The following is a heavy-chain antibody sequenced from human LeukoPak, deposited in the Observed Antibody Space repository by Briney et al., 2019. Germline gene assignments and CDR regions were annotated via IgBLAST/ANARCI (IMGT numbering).Heavy chain of an antibody. Sequence: ASVTVSCKASGYTFTSYYIHWVRQAPGQGLEWMGMINPSGGSTSYAQKFQGRLTMTRDTSTTTVYMELSSLRFEDTAVYYCARDLCGGDCYSEDVFDIWGQGTMATVSS. J-gene: IGHJ3*02. CDR1: GYTFTSYY. D-gene: IGHD2-21*02. CDR2: INPSGGST. CDR3: ARDLCGGDCYSEDVFDI. V-gene: IGHV1-46*01.